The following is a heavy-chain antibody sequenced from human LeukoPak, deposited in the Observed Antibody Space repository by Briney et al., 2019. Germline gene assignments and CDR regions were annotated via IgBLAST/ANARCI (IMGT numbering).Heavy chain of an antibody. CDR2: IYYSGST. V-gene: IGHV4-61*01. CDR3: ARSSESYDSSGYYSYYFDY. D-gene: IGHD3-22*01. J-gene: IGHJ4*02. Sequence: SQTLSLTCTVSGGSISSGSYYWNWIRQPPGKGLEWIGYIYYSGSTNYNPSLKSRVTISVDTSKNQFSLKLSSVTAADTAVYYCARSSESYDSSGYYSYYFDYWGQGTLVTVSS. CDR1: GGSISSGSYY.